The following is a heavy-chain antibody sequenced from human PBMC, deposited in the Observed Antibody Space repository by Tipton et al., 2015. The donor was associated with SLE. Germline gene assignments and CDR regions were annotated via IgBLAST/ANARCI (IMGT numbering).Heavy chain of an antibody. D-gene: IGHD6-19*01. V-gene: IGHV3-66*01. CDR3: ARVRYSSGCSFDY. J-gene: IGHJ4*02. Sequence: SLRLSCTASGFTFSHYAMTWVRQAPGKGLEWVSVIYSGGSTYYADSVKGRFTISRDNSKNTLYLQMNSLRAEDTAVYYCARVRYSSGCSFDYWGQGTLVTVSS. CDR1: GFTFSHYA. CDR2: IYSGGST.